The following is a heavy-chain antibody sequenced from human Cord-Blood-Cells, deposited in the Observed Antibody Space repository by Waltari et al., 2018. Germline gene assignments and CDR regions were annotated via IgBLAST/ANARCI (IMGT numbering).Heavy chain of an antibody. CDR3: AKGYSSSWYYFDY. J-gene: IGHJ4*02. CDR1: GGSIRSYY. CDR2: FYYSGST. D-gene: IGHD6-13*01. Sequence: QVQLQESGPGLVKPPETLSLTCTVSGGSIRSYYWRWIRQPPGKGLEWIGYFYYSGSTNYNPSLKSRVTISVDTSKNQFSLKLSSVTAADTAVYYCAKGYSSSWYYFDYWGQGTLVTVSS. V-gene: IGHV4-59*01.